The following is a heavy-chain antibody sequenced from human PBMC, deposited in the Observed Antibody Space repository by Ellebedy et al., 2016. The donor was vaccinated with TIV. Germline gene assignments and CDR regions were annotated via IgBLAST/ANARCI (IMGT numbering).Heavy chain of an antibody. D-gene: IGHD4-17*01. J-gene: IGHJ2*01. CDR2: ISGSGSHT. V-gene: IGHV3-21*01. Sequence: GESLKISCAASGFTFSSYAMSWVRQAPGKGLEWVSSISGSGSHTYYADSVKGRFTISRDNAKNSLFLQMNSLRAEDTAVYYCARKVPAPTTVPPNWYFDLWGRGTLVTVSS. CDR1: GFTFSSYA. CDR3: ARKVPAPTTVPPNWYFDL.